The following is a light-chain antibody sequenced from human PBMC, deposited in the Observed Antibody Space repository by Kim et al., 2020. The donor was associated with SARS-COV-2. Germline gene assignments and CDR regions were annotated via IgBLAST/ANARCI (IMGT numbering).Light chain of an antibody. Sequence: ASLGERVTFTCRASQDIRNDVGWYQQKPGKAPKLLIHAASNLQSGVPSRFSGSGSGTDFTLTISSLQPEDFATYYCLQDYSYPITFGQGTRLEIK. CDR3: LQDYSYPIT. CDR2: AAS. J-gene: IGKJ5*01. V-gene: IGKV1-6*01. CDR1: QDIRND.